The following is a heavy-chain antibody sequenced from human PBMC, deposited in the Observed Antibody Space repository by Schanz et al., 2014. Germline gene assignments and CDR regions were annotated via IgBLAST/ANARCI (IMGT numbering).Heavy chain of an antibody. D-gene: IGHD2-2*01. CDR3: ARDQSPYANASDVRYFDY. V-gene: IGHV1-2*04. CDR1: GYTTFTDYY. J-gene: IGHJ4*02. CDR2: INPNSGDT. Sequence: QVQLVQSGAEVKKPGASVKVSCKASGYTTFTDYYIHWVRQAPGQGLEWMGWINPNSGDTNYAQKFEGWVTMTRYTSISTAYMEVIRLKSDDTAVYYCARDQSPYANASDVRYFDYWGQGTLVTVSS.